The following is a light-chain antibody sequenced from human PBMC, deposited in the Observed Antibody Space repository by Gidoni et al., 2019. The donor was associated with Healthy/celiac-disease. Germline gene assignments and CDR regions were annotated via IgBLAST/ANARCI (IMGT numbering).Light chain of an antibody. CDR1: QSISSY. J-gene: IGKJ2*01. CDR2: AAS. CDR3: QQSYSTPHT. Sequence: IQMTQSPSSPSASVGDRVTITCRASQSISSYLNWYQQKPGKAPKLLSYAASSLHSGDPSRFSCSGSGTDFTLTISGLRPVDFVTYFCQQSYSTPHTFGQGTNWRSN. V-gene: IGKV1-39*01.